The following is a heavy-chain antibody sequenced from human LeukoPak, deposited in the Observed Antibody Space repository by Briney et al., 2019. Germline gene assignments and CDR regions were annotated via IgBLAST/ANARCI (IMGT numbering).Heavy chain of an antibody. CDR3: ARDYYDFWSGYYYYYYYMDV. D-gene: IGHD3-3*01. V-gene: IGHV1-8*01. CDR1: GYTFTSYD. CDR2: MNPNSGNT. J-gene: IGHJ6*03. Sequence: ASVKVSCKASGYTFTSYDINWVRQATGQGLEWMGWMNPNSGNTGYAQKFQGRVTMTRNTSISTAYMELSSLRSEDTAVYYCARDYYDFWSGYYYYYYYMDVWGKGPRSPSP.